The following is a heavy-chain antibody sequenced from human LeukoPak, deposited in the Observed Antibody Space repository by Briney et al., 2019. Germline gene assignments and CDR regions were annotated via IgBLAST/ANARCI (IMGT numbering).Heavy chain of an antibody. D-gene: IGHD4-17*01. CDR3: ARADDYGDLDY. CDR2: ISYDGSNK. V-gene: IGHV3-30*04. J-gene: IGHJ4*02. CDR1: GFTFSSDA. Sequence: GGFLRLSCAATGFTFSSDAMHWVRQAPGKGLEWVAVISYDGSNKYYADSVKGRFTISRDNSKNTLYLQMNSLRAEDTAVYYCARADDYGDLDYWGQGTLVTVSS.